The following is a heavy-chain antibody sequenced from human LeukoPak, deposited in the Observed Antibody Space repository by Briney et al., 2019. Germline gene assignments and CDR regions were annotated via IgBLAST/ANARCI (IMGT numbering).Heavy chain of an antibody. CDR2: IYSGGST. CDR1: GFTVSSNY. Sequence: GGSLRLSCTVSGFTVSSNYMSWVRQAPGKGLEWVSVIYSGGSTYYADSVKGRFTISRDNSKNTLYLQMNSLRAEDTAVYYCARGGPAAGRFDYWGQGTLVTASS. CDR3: ARGGPAAGRFDY. J-gene: IGHJ4*02. V-gene: IGHV3-66*01. D-gene: IGHD6-13*01.